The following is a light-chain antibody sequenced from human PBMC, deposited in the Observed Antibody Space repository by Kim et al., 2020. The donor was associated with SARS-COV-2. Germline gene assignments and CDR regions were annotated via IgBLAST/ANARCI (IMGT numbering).Light chain of an antibody. Sequence: CTLSSGYSNYKVDWYQQRPGKGPRFVMRVGTGGIVGSKGDGIPDRFSVLGSGLNRYLTIKNIQEEDESDYHCGADHGSGSNFLVVFGGGTQLTVL. V-gene: IGLV9-49*01. CDR3: GADHGSGSNFLVV. J-gene: IGLJ2*01. CDR2: VGTGGIVG. CDR1: SGYSNYK.